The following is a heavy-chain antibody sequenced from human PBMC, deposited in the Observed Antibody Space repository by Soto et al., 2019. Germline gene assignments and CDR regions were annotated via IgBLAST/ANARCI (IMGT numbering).Heavy chain of an antibody. CDR2: IYWDDDK. CDR1: GFSLSTSGVG. CDR3: VHTPGGWTMVRGVINYYYYGMDV. D-gene: IGHD3-10*01. V-gene: IGHV2-5*02. J-gene: IGHJ6*02. Sequence: SGPTLVNPTQTLTLTCTFSGFSLSTSGVGVGWIRQPPGKALEWLALIYWDDDKRYSPSLKSRLTITKDTSKNQVVLTMTNMDPVDTATYYCVHTPGGWTMVRGVINYYYYGMDVWGQGTTVTVSS.